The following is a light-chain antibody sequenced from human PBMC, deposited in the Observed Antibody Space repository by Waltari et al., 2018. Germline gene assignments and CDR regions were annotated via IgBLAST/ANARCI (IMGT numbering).Light chain of an antibody. CDR2: GAS. V-gene: IGKV3-15*01. CDR3: QQYNNWPQT. CDR1: QSVSSN. Sequence: IVMTQSPATLSVSPGERAPLSSRARQSVSSNLAWYQQKPGQAPRLLIYGASTRATGIPARFSGSGSGTEFTLTISSMQSEDFAVYYCQQYNNWPQTFGQGTKVEIK. J-gene: IGKJ1*01.